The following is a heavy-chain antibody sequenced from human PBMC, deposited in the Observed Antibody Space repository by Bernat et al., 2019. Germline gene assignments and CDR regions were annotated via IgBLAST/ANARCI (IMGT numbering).Heavy chain of an antibody. CDR1: GFTFRSSW. J-gene: IGHJ4*02. CDR2: IKQDGTEI. CDR3: VKDTDY. V-gene: IGHV3-7*03. Sequence: EVQLVESGGGLVQPGRSLTLSCAASGFTFRSSWMRWIRQVPGKGLEWVANIKQDGTEIYYVDAVKGRFNISRDNAKNSLCLQMNSLRAEDTAVYYCVKDTDYWGKGTLVTVSS.